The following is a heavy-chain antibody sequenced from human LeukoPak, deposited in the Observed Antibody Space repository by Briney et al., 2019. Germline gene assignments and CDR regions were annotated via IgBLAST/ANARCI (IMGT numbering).Heavy chain of an antibody. CDR2: ISAYNGNT. J-gene: IGHJ4*02. V-gene: IGHV1-18*01. CDR1: GYTFTSYG. D-gene: IGHD2-8*01. CDR3: ARGCRTNGVCSKDY. Sequence: ASVKVSCKASGYTFTSYGISWVQQAPGQGLEWMGWISAYNGNTNYAQKLQGRVTMTTDTSTSTAYMELRSLRSDDTAVYYCARGCRTNGVCSKDYWGQGTLVTVSS.